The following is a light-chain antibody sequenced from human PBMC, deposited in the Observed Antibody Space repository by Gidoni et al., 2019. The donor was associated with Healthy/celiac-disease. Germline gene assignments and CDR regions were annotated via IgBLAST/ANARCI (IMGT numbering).Light chain of an antibody. V-gene: IGKV1-5*03. CDR3: QQYNSYST. CDR1: QSISSW. J-gene: IGKJ3*01. Sequence: DIQMTQSPSTLSASVGDRVTITCRASQSISSWLAWYQQKPGKAPKLLIYKASSLESGVPSRFSGSGSGTEFTLTISSLQPDDFATYYCQQYNSYSTFCPXTKVDIK. CDR2: KAS.